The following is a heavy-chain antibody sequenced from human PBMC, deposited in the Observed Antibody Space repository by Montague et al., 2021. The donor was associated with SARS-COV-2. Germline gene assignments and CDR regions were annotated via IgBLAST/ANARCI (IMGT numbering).Heavy chain of an antibody. CDR3: ARGRIFGPGARGFEH. CDR1: GGLSNTDPSNSDF. J-gene: IGHJ4*02. CDR2: IHYNGYT. V-gene: IGHV4-61*03. D-gene: IGHD3-3*01. Sequence: SETLSLTCTVSGGLSNTDPSNSDFWRWIRQTPGKELEWIGWIHYNGYTNYNPSLKSRVTISIDTSKRYFSLRLNLLTATDTAVYYCARGRIFGPGARGFEHWGQGTMVTVAS.